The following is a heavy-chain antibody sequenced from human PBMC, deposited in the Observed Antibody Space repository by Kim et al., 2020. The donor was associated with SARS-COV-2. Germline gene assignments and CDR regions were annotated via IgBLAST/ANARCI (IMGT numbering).Heavy chain of an antibody. V-gene: IGHV4-4*09. J-gene: IGHJ4*02. CDR3: AGTARGANFDY. D-gene: IGHD1-26*01. Sequence: NHTPTLRGRVTLSVDTSKNQFSLKLSSVTAADTAVYYCAGTARGANFDYWGRGALVTVSS.